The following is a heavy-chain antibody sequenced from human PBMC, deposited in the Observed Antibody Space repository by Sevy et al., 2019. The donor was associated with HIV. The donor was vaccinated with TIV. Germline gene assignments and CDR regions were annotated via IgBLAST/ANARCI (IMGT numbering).Heavy chain of an antibody. J-gene: IGHJ6*03. D-gene: IGHD4-17*01. Sequence: ASVKVSCKASGYTFTSYGISWVRQAPGQGLEWMGWISAYNGNTNYAQKLQGRVTMTTDTSTSTAYMELRSLRSDDTAVYYCARATLTVTTNDYYYMDVRGKGTTVTVSS. CDR2: ISAYNGNT. V-gene: IGHV1-18*04. CDR1: GYTFTSYG. CDR3: ARATLTVTTNDYYYMDV.